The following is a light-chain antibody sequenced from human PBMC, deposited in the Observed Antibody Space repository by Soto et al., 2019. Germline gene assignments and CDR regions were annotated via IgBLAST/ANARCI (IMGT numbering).Light chain of an antibody. J-gene: IGKJ5*01. CDR1: QDISND. V-gene: IGKV1-33*01. Sequence: DIQMTQSPSSLSASVGDRVTITCQASQDISNDLNWYPQKPGKAPKLRIYDASNLETGVPSRFSGSGSGTDFTFTISSLQPEDIATYFCQQYDNLPVTFGQGTRLEIK. CDR2: DAS. CDR3: QQYDNLPVT.